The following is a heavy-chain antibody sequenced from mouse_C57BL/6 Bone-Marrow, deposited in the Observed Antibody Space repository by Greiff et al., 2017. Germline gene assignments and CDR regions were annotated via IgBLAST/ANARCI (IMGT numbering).Heavy chain of an antibody. V-gene: IGHV1-54*01. CDR2: INPGSGGT. CDR3: AINYSGYFDY. D-gene: IGHD1-3*01. Sequence: QVQLQQSGAELVRPGTSVKVSCKASGYAFTNYLIEWVKQRPGQGLEWIGVINPGSGGTNYNEKFKGKATLTADKSSNTAYMQLSRLASEDSAVYFCAINYSGYFDYWGQGTTLTVSS. CDR1: GYAFTNYL. J-gene: IGHJ2*01.